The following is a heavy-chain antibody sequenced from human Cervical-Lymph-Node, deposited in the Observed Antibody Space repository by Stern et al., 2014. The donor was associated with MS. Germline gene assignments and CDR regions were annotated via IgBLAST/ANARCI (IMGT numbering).Heavy chain of an antibody. Sequence: EVQLVESGGGLVKPGGSLRLSCAASGFTFSSYSMNWVRPAPGKGLEWVSSISSSSSYIYYADSVKGRFTISRDNAKNSLYLQMNSLRAEDTAVYYCAREGYSSGWYPNWGQGTLVTVSS. CDR3: AREGYSSGWYPN. CDR1: GFTFSSYS. D-gene: IGHD6-19*01. J-gene: IGHJ4*02. V-gene: IGHV3-21*01. CDR2: ISSSSSYI.